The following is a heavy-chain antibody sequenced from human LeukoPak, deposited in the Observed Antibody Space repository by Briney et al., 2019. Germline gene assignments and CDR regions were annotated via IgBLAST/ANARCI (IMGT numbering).Heavy chain of an antibody. J-gene: IGHJ4*02. CDR3: TRDQTPYY. CDR1: GFTFGDYA. V-gene: IGHV3-49*04. CDR2: IRSQIYGGTP. Sequence: GGSLRLSCTASGFTFGDYAMTWVRQAPGKGLEWVGFIRSQIYGGTPEYAASVKGRFTISRDDSEGVAYLQMNSLKTEDTAVYYCTRDQTPYYWGQGTLVTISS.